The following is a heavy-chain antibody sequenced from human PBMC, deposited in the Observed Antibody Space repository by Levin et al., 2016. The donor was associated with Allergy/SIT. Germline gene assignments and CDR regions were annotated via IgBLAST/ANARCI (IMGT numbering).Heavy chain of an antibody. D-gene: IGHD2-8*01. CDR1: GFTFSDYS. CDR2: ISSSSHYI. Sequence: GESLKISCAASGFTFSDYSMNWVRQAPGKGLQWVSFISSSSHYIYYADSVKGRFTISRDNAKNSLYLQMNSLRAEDTAVYYCAKDRTPYCTNGICTPSNYWYFDLWGRGTLVTVSS. CDR3: AKDRTPYCTNGICTPSNYWYFDL. V-gene: IGHV3-21*01. J-gene: IGHJ2*01.